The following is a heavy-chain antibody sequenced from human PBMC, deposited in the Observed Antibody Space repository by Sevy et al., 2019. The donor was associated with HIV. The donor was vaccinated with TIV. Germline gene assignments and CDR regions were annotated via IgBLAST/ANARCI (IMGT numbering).Heavy chain of an antibody. Sequence: SETLSLTCTVSGGSISSYYWSWIRQPPGKGLEWIGYIYYSGSTNYNPSLKSRVTISVDTSKNQFSLKLSSVTAADMAVYYCARDADFWSGYYHYNWFDPWGQGTLVTVSS. CDR3: ARDADFWSGYYHYNWFDP. V-gene: IGHV4-59*01. CDR2: IYYSGST. J-gene: IGHJ5*02. CDR1: GGSISSYY. D-gene: IGHD3-3*01.